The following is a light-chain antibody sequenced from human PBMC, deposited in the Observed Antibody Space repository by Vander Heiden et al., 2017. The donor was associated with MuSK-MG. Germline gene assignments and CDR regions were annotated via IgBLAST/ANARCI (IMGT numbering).Light chain of an antibody. CDR3: YSYTGRNTYV. CDR1: SSDVGGYTF. V-gene: IGLV2-14*01. J-gene: IGLJ1*01. CDR2: EVS. Sequence: QSALTQPASVSGSPGQSITISCTGTSSDVGGYTFVSWYQQYPGKAPKVMIYEVSNRPSGVSYRFSGPKSGNTASLTISGLQAEDEADYYCYSYTGRNTYVFGTGTKVTVL.